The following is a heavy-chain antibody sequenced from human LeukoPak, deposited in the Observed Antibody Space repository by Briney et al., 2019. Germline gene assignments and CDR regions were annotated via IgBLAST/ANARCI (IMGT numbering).Heavy chain of an antibody. V-gene: IGHV1-3*03. CDR3: ARVGGDCGGECYEYYFDY. J-gene: IGHJ4*02. CDR1: GYTFTNYA. CDR2: ITPGNGFT. Sequence: ASVKVSCKSSGYTFTNYAMHWVRQAPGQRLEWMGWITPGNGFTKYSKEFQGRVTITRDTSATTVYMELSSLRSEDMAVYYCARVGGDCGGECYEYYFDYWGQGTLVTVSS. D-gene: IGHD2-21*01.